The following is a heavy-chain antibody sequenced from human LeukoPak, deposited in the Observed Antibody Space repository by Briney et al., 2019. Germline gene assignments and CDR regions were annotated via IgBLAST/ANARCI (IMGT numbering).Heavy chain of an antibody. V-gene: IGHV4-34*01. CDR3: ARGRRYYDFWSGYFPFDY. Sequence: SETLSLTCAVYGGSFSGYYWSWIRQPPGKGLEWIGGINHSGSTNYNPSLKSRVTISVDTSKNQFSLKLSSVTAADTAVYYCARGRRYYDFWSGYFPFDYWGQGTLVTVSS. D-gene: IGHD3-3*01. CDR1: GGSFSGYY. J-gene: IGHJ4*02. CDR2: INHSGST.